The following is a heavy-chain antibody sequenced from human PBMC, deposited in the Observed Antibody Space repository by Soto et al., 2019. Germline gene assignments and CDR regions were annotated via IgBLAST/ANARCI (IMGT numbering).Heavy chain of an antibody. CDR2: IYYSGST. CDR3: ATVAAAGIFYFDH. J-gene: IGHJ4*02. D-gene: IGHD1-20*01. CDR1: GASISSGDYY. V-gene: IGHV4-31*03. Sequence: QVQLQESGPGLVKPSQTLSLTCTVSGASISSGDYYWTWIRQHPTKDLEWIGYIYYSGSTNYNPSHKSRVXXSXDXFKNQFSLNLSSVTAADTAVYYCATVAAAGIFYFDHWGQGTLVTVSS.